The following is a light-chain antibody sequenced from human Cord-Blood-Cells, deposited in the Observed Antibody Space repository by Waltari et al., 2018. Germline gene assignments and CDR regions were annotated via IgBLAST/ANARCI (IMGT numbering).Light chain of an antibody. Sequence: QSALTQPAXVXGSPGQSITISCTGTSSDVGSYNLVSWYQQHPDKAPKLMIYEVSKRPSGVSNRFSGSKSGNTASLTISGLQAEDEADYYCCSYAGSSTVVFGGGTKLTVL. V-gene: IGLV2-23*02. CDR3: CSYAGSSTVV. CDR2: EVS. J-gene: IGLJ2*01. CDR1: SSDVGSYNL.